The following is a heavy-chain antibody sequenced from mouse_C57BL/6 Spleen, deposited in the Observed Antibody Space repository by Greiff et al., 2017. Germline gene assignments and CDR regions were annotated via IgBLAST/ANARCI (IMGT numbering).Heavy chain of an antibody. V-gene: IGHV1-61*01. CDR2: IYPSDSET. J-gene: IGHJ1*03. CDR1: GYTFTSYW. Sequence: QVHVKQPGAELVRPGSSVKLSCKASGYTFTSYWMDWVKQRPGQGLEWIGNIYPSDSETHYNQKFKDKATLTVDKSSSTAYMQLSSLTSEDSAVYYCAGAYYSNQVYFDVWGTGTTVTVSS. CDR3: AGAYYSNQVYFDV. D-gene: IGHD2-5*01.